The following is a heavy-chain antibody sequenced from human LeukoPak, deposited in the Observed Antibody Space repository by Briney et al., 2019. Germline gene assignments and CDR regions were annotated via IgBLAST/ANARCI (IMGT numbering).Heavy chain of an antibody. CDR2: IYYRGNT. D-gene: IGHD6-13*01. Sequence: PSETLSLTCTVSGGSIIDTNYFWGWIRQPPGKGLEWIGSIYYRGNTYYSPSLKSRVTLFVHASKNHFSLKLRSVTAADTVIYYCARRKVAAEIDYWGQGTLVTVSS. CDR1: GGSIIDTNYF. V-gene: IGHV4-39*02. CDR3: ARRKVAAEIDY. J-gene: IGHJ4*02.